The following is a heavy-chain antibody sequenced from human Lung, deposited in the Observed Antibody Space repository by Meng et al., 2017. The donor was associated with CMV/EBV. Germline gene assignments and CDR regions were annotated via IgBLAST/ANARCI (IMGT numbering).Heavy chain of an antibody. CDR3: VLSPYSRSPQ. Sequence: GGSXRLSCAASGFTFSTYWMHWVRQAPGKGLVWVSRINSDGSTRYADSVRGRFTISRDNAKNTLYLQMNSLRAEDTAVYYCVLSPYSRSPQWGQGTLVTVSS. J-gene: IGHJ4*02. CDR2: INSDGST. CDR1: GFTFSTYW. D-gene: IGHD6-6*01. V-gene: IGHV3-74*01.